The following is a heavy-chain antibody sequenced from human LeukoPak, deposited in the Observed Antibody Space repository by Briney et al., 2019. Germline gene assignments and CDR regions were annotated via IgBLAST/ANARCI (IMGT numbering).Heavy chain of an antibody. CDR3: ARGRLGSAYYDFWSGYSDSNWFDP. D-gene: IGHD3-3*01. J-gene: IGHJ5*02. Sequence: GASVKVSCKASGYTFTRYDINWVRQATGQGLEWMGWMNPNSGNTGYAQKFQGRVTITRNTSISTAYMELSSLRSEDTAVYYCARGRLGSAYYDFWSGYSDSNWFDPWGQGTLVTVSS. CDR2: MNPNSGNT. CDR1: GYTFTRYD. V-gene: IGHV1-8*03.